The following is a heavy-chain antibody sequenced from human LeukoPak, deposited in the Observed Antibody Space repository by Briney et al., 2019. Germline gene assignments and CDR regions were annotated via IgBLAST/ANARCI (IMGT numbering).Heavy chain of an antibody. Sequence: ASVKVSCKASGYTFTGYYMHWVRQAPGQGLEWMGWINPNSGGTNYAQKFQGRVTMTRDTSISTAYMELSRLRSDDTAVYYCARARGYSGYEDYWGQGTLVTVSS. CDR2: INPNSGGT. J-gene: IGHJ4*02. CDR3: ARARGYSGYEDY. V-gene: IGHV1-2*02. CDR1: GYTFTGYY. D-gene: IGHD5-12*01.